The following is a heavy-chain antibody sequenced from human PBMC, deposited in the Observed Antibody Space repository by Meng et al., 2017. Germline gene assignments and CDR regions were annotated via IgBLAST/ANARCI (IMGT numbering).Heavy chain of an antibody. V-gene: IGHV4-59*01. CDR1: GGSISSYY. CDR3: ARSLGYYGSGSWYFDL. J-gene: IGHJ2*01. CDR2: IYYSGST. D-gene: IGHD3-10*01. Sequence: LRLSCTVSGGSISSYYWSWIRQPPGKGLEWIGYIYYSGSTNYNPSLKSRVTISVDTSKNQFSLKLSSVTAADTAVYYCARSLGYYGSGSWYFDLWGRGTLVTVSS.